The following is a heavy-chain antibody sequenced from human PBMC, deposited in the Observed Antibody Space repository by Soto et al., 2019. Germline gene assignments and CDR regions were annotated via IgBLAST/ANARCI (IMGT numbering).Heavy chain of an antibody. CDR3: AKFGGIDAFDI. Sequence: PGGSLRLSCAASGFTFDDYAMHWVRQAPGKGLEWVSGISWNSGSIGYADSVKGRFTISRDNAKNSLYLQMNSLRAEDTALYYCAKFGGIDAFDIWGQGTMVTVSS. J-gene: IGHJ3*02. V-gene: IGHV3-9*01. CDR2: ISWNSGSI. CDR1: GFTFDDYA. D-gene: IGHD2-15*01.